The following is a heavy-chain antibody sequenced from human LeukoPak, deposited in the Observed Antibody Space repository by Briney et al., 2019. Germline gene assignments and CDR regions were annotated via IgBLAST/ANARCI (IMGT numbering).Heavy chain of an antibody. CDR1: GYTYTRYY. J-gene: IGHJ3*02. D-gene: IGHD6-6*01. Sequence: ASVKVSCKASGYTYTRYYMHWVRQAPGQGLEGVGWIHPNSGGTHYPQKFHGRVTMTRDTSISTANMELSRLRSDYAAVYYCAREGYSIAARAYVFDIWGQSTRVPVS. CDR3: AREGYSIAARAYVFDI. CDR2: IHPNSGGT. V-gene: IGHV1-2*02.